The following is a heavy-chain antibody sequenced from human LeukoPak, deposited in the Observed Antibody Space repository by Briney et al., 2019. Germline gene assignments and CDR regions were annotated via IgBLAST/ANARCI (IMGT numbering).Heavy chain of an antibody. Sequence: PGGSLRLSCAASGFTFSSYGMHWARQAPGKGLEWVAVIWYDGSNKYYADSVKGRFTISRDNSKNTLYLQMNSLRAEDTAVYYCARASPYTYYYYGMDVWGQGTTVTVSS. V-gene: IGHV3-33*01. CDR3: ARASPYTYYYYGMDV. CDR1: GFTFSSYG. CDR2: IWYDGSNK. J-gene: IGHJ6*02.